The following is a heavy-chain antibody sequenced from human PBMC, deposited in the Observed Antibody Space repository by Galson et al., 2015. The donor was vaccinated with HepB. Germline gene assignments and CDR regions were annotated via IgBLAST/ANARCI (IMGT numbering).Heavy chain of an antibody. J-gene: IGHJ5*02. Sequence: SLRLSCAATGFTFSDYYMSWIRQAPGKGLEWVSYISSSGSTIYYADSVKGRFTISRDNAKNSLCLQMNSLRAEDTAVYYCARRAERSPFDPWGQGTLVTVSS. D-gene: IGHD1-1*01. CDR3: ARRAERSPFDP. V-gene: IGHV3-11*01. CDR1: GFTFSDYY. CDR2: ISSSGSTI.